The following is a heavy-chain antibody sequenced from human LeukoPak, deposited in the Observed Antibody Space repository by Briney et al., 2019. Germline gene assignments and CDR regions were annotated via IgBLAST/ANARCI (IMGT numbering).Heavy chain of an antibody. D-gene: IGHD3-10*01. CDR2: VYSDGST. CDR3: ARDLYFGELLGGVDP. Sequence: GGSLRLSCAASGFNVSSNYMSWVRQAPGKGLEWVSVVYSDGSTYYADSVKGRLTISRDNSKNTLYLQVNSLRAEDAAVYYCARDLYFGELLGGVDPWGQGTLVTVSS. CDR1: GFNVSSNY. V-gene: IGHV3-66*01. J-gene: IGHJ5*02.